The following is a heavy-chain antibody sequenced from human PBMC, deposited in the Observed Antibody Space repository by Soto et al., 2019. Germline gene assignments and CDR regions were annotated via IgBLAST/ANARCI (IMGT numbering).Heavy chain of an antibody. CDR1: GGSISSSSYY. CDR3: ARREIAVAGTGAFDI. V-gene: IGHV4-39*01. Sequence: PSETLSLTCTVSGGSISSSSYYWGWIRQPPGKGLEWIGSIYYSGSTYYSPSLKSRVTISVDTSKNQFSLKLSSVTAADTAVYYCARREIAVAGTGAFDIWGQGTMVTVSS. CDR2: IYYSGST. J-gene: IGHJ3*02. D-gene: IGHD6-19*01.